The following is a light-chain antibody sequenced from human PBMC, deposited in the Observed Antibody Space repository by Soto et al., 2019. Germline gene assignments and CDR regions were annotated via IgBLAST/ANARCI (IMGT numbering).Light chain of an antibody. CDR3: QQYNSYRT. J-gene: IGKJ1*01. CDR2: DAS. Sequence: IQMTRSPSTLPESEEDRVTIISRASQSMSSWLAWYQQKPGKAPKILIYDASSLESGVPSRFSGSGSGTEFTLTISSLQPDDFATYYCQQYNSYRTFGQGTKVDIK. CDR1: QSMSSW. V-gene: IGKV1-5*02.